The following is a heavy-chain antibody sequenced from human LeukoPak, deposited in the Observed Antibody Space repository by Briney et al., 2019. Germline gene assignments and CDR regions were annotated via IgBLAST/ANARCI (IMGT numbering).Heavy chain of an antibody. Sequence: GESLKISCKGSGYSFTKNWIGWVRQMPGKGLEWMGIIYPPDSDTRYGRSFQGQVTIPVDESITIAYLQWSSLKASDTAMYYCARSSSYSPYYFDSWGQGTLVTVSS. D-gene: IGHD3-22*01. V-gene: IGHV5-51*01. J-gene: IGHJ4*02. CDR1: GYSFTKNW. CDR2: IYPPDSDT. CDR3: ARSSSYSPYYFDS.